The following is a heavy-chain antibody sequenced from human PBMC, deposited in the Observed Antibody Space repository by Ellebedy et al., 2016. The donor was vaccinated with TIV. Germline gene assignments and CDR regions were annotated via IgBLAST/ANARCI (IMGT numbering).Heavy chain of an antibody. D-gene: IGHD1-1*01. CDR2: ISGSGGST. J-gene: IGHJ4*02. CDR3: AGRAYNWNDGSLFDY. V-gene: IGHV3-23*01. CDR1: EFTFSSYA. Sequence: GGSLRLSCAASEFTFSSYAMSWVRQAPGKGLEWVSAISGSGGSTYYADSVKGRFTISRDNSKNTLYLQMNSLRAEDTAVYYCAGRAYNWNDGSLFDYWGQGTLVTVSS.